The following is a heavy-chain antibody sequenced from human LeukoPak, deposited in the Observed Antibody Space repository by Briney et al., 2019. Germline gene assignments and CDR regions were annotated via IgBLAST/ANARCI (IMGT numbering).Heavy chain of an antibody. J-gene: IGHJ4*02. D-gene: IGHD5-18*01. Sequence: PSETLSLTCPVSGGSISTYYWSWIRQPPGKGLEWIGEINHSGSTNYNPSLKSRATISVDTSKNQFSLKLSSVTAADTAVYYCARGYSYGPYYWGQGTLVTVSS. CDR1: GGSISTYY. CDR3: ARGYSYGPYY. V-gene: IGHV4-34*01. CDR2: INHSGST.